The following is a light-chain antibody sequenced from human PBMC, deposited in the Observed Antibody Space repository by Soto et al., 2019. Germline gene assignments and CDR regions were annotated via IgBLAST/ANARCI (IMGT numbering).Light chain of an antibody. CDR2: DAS. Sequence: DIQMTQSPSSLSASVGDRVTITCQASHDITSFLNWYQHKPGRAPKLLIYDASILEAGVPTRFSGSGSGTHFTFTISSLQPEDVATYYCQQYNSYSWTFGQGTKVEIK. V-gene: IGKV1-33*01. J-gene: IGKJ1*01. CDR1: HDITSF. CDR3: QQYNSYSWT.